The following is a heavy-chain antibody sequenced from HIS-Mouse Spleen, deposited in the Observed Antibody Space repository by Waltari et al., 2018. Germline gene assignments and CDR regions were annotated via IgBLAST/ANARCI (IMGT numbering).Heavy chain of an antibody. CDR2: ISDDGSNK. CDR3: AKDKHHAFDY. CDR1: RFTFSSYG. V-gene: IGHV3-30*18. Sequence: QVQLVESGGGVVQPGTSLRLSCVASRFTFSSYGMHWVGQAPGKGLEWVAVISDDGSNKYYADSVKGRFTISRDNSKNTLYLQMNSLRAEDTAVYYCAKDKHHAFDYWGQGTLVTVSS. J-gene: IGHJ4*02.